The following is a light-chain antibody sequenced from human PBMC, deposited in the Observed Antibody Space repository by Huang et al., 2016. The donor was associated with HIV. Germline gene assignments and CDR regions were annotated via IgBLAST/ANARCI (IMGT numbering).Light chain of an antibody. Sequence: DIQMTQSPSSPSASVRNRVTITCRASQAIAKSLAWYQQKPGKSPKLLLYAASRLESGVPSRFSGSGSGTDYTLTISSLQPEDFATYYCQQYHSTPYTFGQGTKLEIK. J-gene: IGKJ2*01. CDR1: QAIAKS. CDR3: QQYHSTPYT. V-gene: IGKV1-NL1*01. CDR2: AAS.